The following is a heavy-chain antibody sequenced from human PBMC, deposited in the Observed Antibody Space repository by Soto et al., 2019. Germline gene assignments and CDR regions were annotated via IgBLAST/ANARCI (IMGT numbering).Heavy chain of an antibody. CDR3: ARRGGTGTIYYYYGMDV. J-gene: IGHJ6*02. CDR1: GYSFTSYW. D-gene: IGHD1-7*01. V-gene: IGHV5-51*01. CDR2: IYPGDSDT. Sequence: LGESLKISCKGSGYSFTSYWIGWVRQMPGKGLEWMGIIYPGDSDTRYSPSFQGQVTISADKSISTAYLQWSSLKASDTAMYYCARRGGTGTIYYYYGMDVWGQGTTVTVSS.